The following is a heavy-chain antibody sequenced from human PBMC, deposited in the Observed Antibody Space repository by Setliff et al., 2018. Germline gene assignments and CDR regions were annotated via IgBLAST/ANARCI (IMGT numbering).Heavy chain of an antibody. CDR2: FDPEDGET. CDR3: ATSVSWIQLVLYPQGHPEPFDY. J-gene: IGHJ4*02. D-gene: IGHD5-18*01. CDR1: GYTLTELS. V-gene: IGHV1-24*01. Sequence: ASVKVSCKVSGYTLTELSMHWVRQAPGKGLEWMGGFDPEDGETIYAQKSQGRVTMTGDTSTDTAYMELSSLRSEDTAVYYCATSVSWIQLVLYPQGHPEPFDYWVQGTLVTVSS.